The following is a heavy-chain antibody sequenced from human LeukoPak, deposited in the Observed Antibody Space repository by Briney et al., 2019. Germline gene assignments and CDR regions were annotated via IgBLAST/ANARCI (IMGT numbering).Heavy chain of an antibody. CDR3: ARDLCSNGVCQNWFDP. V-gene: IGHV1-46*01. D-gene: IGHD2-8*01. J-gene: IGHJ5*02. CDR1: GFTFTSYY. Sequence: GASVKVSCKASGFTFTSYYMHWVRQAPGQGLEWMGIINPSGSYTSYAQKFQGRVTMTRDTSTSTAYTELSSLRSEDMAVYYCARDLCSNGVCQNWFDPWGQGTLVTVSS. CDR2: INPSGSYT.